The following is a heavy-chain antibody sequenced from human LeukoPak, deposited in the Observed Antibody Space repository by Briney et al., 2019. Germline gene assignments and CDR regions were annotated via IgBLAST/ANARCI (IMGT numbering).Heavy chain of an antibody. CDR3: ARDGRFPPEPLPRYFDY. Sequence: SETLSLTCAVYGGSFSGYYWSWIRQPPGKGLEWIGEINHSGSTNYNPSLKSRVTISVDTSKNQFSLRLSSVTAADTAVYYCARDGRFPPEPLPRYFDYWGQGTLVTVSS. J-gene: IGHJ4*02. D-gene: IGHD1-14*01. V-gene: IGHV4-34*01. CDR2: INHSGST. CDR1: GGSFSGYY.